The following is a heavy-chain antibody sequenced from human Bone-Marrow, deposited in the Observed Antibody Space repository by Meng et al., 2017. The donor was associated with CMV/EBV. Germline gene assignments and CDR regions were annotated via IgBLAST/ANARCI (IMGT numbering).Heavy chain of an antibody. V-gene: IGHV3-48*03. Sequence: GESLKISCAASGFTFSSYEMNWVRQAPGKGLEWVSYISSSGSTIYYADSVKGRFTISRDNAKNSLYLQMNSLRAEDTAVYYCAKRSGGHIVVVPAAYGYWGQGTLVTVSS. CDR1: GFTFSSYE. CDR3: AKRSGGHIVVVPAAYGY. CDR2: ISSSGSTI. D-gene: IGHD2-2*01. J-gene: IGHJ4*02.